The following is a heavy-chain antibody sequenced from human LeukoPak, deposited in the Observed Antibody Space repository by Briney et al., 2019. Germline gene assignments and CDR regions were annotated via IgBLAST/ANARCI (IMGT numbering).Heavy chain of an antibody. Sequence: GGSLRLSCAASGFTFSSYAMSWVRQAPGKGLEWVAIIEQDGSEKYYVDSVKGRFTISRDNAKNSLYLQMNSLRAEDTAVYYCARHHAPTAVAGYPFWGQGTLVTVSS. CDR1: GFTFSSYA. J-gene: IGHJ4*02. CDR3: ARHHAPTAVAGYPF. D-gene: IGHD6-19*01. CDR2: IEQDGSEK. V-gene: IGHV3-7*01.